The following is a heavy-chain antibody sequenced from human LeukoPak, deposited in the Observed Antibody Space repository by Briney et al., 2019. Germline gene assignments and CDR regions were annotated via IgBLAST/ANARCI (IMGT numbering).Heavy chain of an antibody. CDR1: GFTLSSYS. J-gene: IGHJ6*03. CDR3: AKHPGGFTGIVNYYYMDV. V-gene: IGHV3-21*01. CDR2: ISSSSSYI. D-gene: IGHD3-16*02. Sequence: PGGSLRLSCAASGFTLSSYSMNWVRQLPGKGLEWVSSISSSSSYIYYADSVKGRFTISRDNSKNTLYLQMNSLRLEDTAVYYCAKHPGGFTGIVNYYYMDVWGEGTTVTVSS.